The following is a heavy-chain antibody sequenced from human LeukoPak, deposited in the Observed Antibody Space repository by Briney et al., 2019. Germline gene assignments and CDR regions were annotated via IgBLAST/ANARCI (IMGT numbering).Heavy chain of an antibody. D-gene: IGHD3-10*01. CDR2: LNSDGSST. J-gene: IGHJ4*02. CDR3: ARVWFGEAFDY. Sequence: PGGSLRLSCAASGFTFSSYWLHWVRQAPGKGLVWVSRLNSDGSSTSYADSVKGRFTISRDNAKNTLYLQMNSLRAEDTAVYYCARVWFGEAFDYWGQGTLVTVSS. CDR1: GFTFSSYW. V-gene: IGHV3-74*01.